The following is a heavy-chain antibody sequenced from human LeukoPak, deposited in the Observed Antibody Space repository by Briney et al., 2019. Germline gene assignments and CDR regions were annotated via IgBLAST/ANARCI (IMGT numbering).Heavy chain of an antibody. CDR1: GSAFSSFA. CDR2: IRYDGNSR. J-gene: IGHJ4*02. V-gene: IGHV3-30*02. CDR3: TKGATGTFFDY. D-gene: IGHD1-1*01. Sequence: GGSLRLSCAASGSAFSSFAMHWVRQAPGKGLEWVAFIRYDGNSRYFADSVKGRFTISRDNSKDTMYLQMNSLRAEDTAVYYCTKGATGTFFDYWGQGTLVTVSS.